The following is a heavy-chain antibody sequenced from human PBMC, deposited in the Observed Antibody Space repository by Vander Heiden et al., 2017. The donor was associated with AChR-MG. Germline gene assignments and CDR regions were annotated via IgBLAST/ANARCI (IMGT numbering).Heavy chain of an antibody. CDR2: IKQDGSEK. D-gene: IGHD1-26*01. V-gene: IGHV3-7*01. Sequence: EVQLVESGGGLVQPGGSLRLSCAASGFTFSSYWMSWVRQAPGKGLEWVANIKQDGSEKYYVDSVKGRFTISRDNAKNSLYLQMNSLRAEDTAVYYCARDSGAYWGELLSYWGQGTLVTVSS. CDR3: ARDSGAYWGELLSY. CDR1: GFTFSSYW. J-gene: IGHJ4*02.